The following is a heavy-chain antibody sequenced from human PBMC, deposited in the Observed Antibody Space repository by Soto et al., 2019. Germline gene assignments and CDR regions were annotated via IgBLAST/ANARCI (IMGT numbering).Heavy chain of an antibody. Sequence: SETLSLTCTVSVGSISSSSYYWGWIRQPPGKGLEWIGYIYYSGSTNYNPSLKSRVTISVDTSKNQFSLKLSSVTAADTAVYYCARDRSGYDYEGYYYYYYGMDVWGQGTTVTVSS. CDR2: IYYSGST. V-gene: IGHV4-61*01. CDR1: VGSISSSSYY. D-gene: IGHD5-12*01. J-gene: IGHJ6*02. CDR3: ARDRSGYDYEGYYYYYYGMDV.